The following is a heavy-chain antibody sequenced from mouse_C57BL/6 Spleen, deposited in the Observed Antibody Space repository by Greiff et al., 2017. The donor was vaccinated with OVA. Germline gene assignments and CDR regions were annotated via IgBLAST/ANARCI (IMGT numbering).Heavy chain of an antibody. CDR1: GYSFTGYF. CDR2: INPYNGDT. D-gene: IGHD1-1*01. V-gene: IGHV1-20*01. CDR3: ARKGVVATYYAMDG. Sequence: VQLQQSGPELVKPGDSVKISCKASGYSFTGYFMNWVMQSHGKSLEWIGRINPYNGDTFYNQKFKGKATLTVDKSSSTAHMELRSLTSEDAAVYDCARKGVVATYYAMDGWGQGTSVTVSS. J-gene: IGHJ4*01.